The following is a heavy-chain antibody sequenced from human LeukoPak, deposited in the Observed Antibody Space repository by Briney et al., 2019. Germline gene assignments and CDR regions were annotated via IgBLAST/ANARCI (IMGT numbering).Heavy chain of an antibody. D-gene: IGHD1-26*01. CDR2: MNPNSGNT. CDR1: GYTFTDDY. J-gene: IGHJ4*02. CDR3: ATFAGEHQAPFDY. Sequence: GASVKVSCKASGYTFTDDYIHWVRQATGQGLEWMGWMNPNSGNTGYAQKFQGRVTITRNTSISTAYMELSSLRSEDTAVYYCATFAGEHQAPFDYWGQGTLVTVSS. V-gene: IGHV1-8*03.